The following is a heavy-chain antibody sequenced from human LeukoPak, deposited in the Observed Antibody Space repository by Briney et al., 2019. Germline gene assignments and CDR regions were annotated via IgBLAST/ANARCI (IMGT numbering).Heavy chain of an antibody. Sequence: ASETLSLTCAVSGYSISSGYYWGWIRQPPGKGLEWIGSMYHSGSTYYNPSLKSRVTISVDTSKNQFSLKLSSVTAADTAVYYCARGLGGSYQNDYWGQGTLVTVSS. CDR3: ARGLGGSYQNDY. J-gene: IGHJ4*02. CDR2: MYHSGST. V-gene: IGHV4-38-2*01. CDR1: GYSISSGYY. D-gene: IGHD1-26*01.